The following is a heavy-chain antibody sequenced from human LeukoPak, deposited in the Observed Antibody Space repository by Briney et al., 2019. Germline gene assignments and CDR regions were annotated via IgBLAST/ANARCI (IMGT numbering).Heavy chain of an antibody. V-gene: IGHV4-39*01. D-gene: IGHD2-15*01. CDR2: IYYSGST. J-gene: IGHJ6*03. CDR1: GDSISSNNYY. CDR3: ASFYCSGGSCYQYYYYYYMDV. Sequence: SETLSLTCTVSGDSISSNNYYWGWLRQPPGKGLEWIGIIYYSGSTYSNPSLRSRVTISVDPSKNQFSLKLSSVTAADTAVYYCASFYCSGGSCYQYYYYYYMDVWGKGTTVTISS.